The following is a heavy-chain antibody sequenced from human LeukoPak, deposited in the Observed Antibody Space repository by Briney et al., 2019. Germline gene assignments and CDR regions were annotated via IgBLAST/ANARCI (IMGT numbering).Heavy chain of an antibody. CDR3: ARDVEMATIASWYYYMDV. J-gene: IGHJ6*03. CDR2: ISSSSSYI. V-gene: IGHV3-21*01. CDR1: GFTFSSYS. Sequence: KAGGSLRLSCAASGFTFSSYSMNWVRQAPGKGLEWVSSISSSSSYIYYADSVKGRFTISRDNVKNSLYLQMNSLRAEDTAVYYCARDVEMATIASWYYYMDVWGKGTTVTVSS. D-gene: IGHD5-24*01.